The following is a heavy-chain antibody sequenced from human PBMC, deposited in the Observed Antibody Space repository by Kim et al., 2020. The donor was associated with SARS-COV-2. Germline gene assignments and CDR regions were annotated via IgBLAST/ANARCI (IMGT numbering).Heavy chain of an antibody. CDR3: AREALYSGGTKGDWLDP. CDR1: GFTFSSRS. J-gene: IGHJ5*02. Sequence: GGSLRLSCVASGFTFSSRSMTWVRQAPGKGLEWVSTISGGSDVIYYADAVKGRFTISRDNAKNSLFLQMDSLRAEDSAIYYCAREALYSGGTKGDWLDPWGRGTLVTVSS. CDR2: ISGGSDVI. V-gene: IGHV3-21*01. D-gene: IGHD1-7*01.